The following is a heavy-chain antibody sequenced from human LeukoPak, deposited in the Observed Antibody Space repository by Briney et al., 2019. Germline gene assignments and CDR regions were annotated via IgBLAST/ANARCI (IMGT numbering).Heavy chain of an antibody. D-gene: IGHD1-26*01. CDR1: GFTFSSYW. Sequence: AGGSLRLSCAASGFTFSSYWMSWVRQAPGKWLEWVANLKEDGSDRHYLDSVKGRFTISRDNAKNSLYLQMNTLRVEDTAVYYCARYSGSLGVEYWGQGTLVTVSS. V-gene: IGHV3-7*02. J-gene: IGHJ4*02. CDR2: LKEDGSDR. CDR3: ARYSGSLGVEY.